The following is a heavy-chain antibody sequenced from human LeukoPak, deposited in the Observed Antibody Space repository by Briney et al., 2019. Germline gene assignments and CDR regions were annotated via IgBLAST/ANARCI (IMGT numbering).Heavy chain of an antibody. D-gene: IGHD2-2*02. Sequence: SVKVSCKASGGTFSSNTISWVRQAPGQGLEWMGRIIPILGIANYAQKFQGRVTITADKSTSTAYMELSSLRSEDTAVYYCASNPRVSTNCYTWGQGTLVTVSA. V-gene: IGHV1-69*02. CDR1: GGTFSSNT. CDR3: ASNPRVSTNCYT. CDR2: IIPILGIA. J-gene: IGHJ5*02.